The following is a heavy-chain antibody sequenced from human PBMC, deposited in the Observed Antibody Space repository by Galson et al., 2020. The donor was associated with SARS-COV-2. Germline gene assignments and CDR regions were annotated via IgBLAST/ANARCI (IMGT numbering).Heavy chain of an antibody. V-gene: IGHV3-23*01. CDR3: ANVVQSGAVIGTRQTGNVRYLDY. CDR2: IGARGTKT. CDR1: GFTFSSYA. D-gene: IGHD2-21*01. Sequence: TGGSLRLSCAASGFTFSSYAMSWVRQAPGKGLEWVSSIGARGTKTYYADSVKGRFTISRDNPKNTLHLQITGLRAADTAVYYCANVVQSGAVIGTRQTGNVRYLDYWGQGALVTVSS. J-gene: IGHJ4*02.